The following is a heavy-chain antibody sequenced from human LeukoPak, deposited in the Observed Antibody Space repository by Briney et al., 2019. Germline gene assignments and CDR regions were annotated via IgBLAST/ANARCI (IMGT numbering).Heavy chain of an antibody. CDR1: GGSISSYY. CDR2: IYYSGST. V-gene: IGHV4-59*12. Sequence: SETLSLICTVSGGSISSYYWSWIRQPPGKGLKWIGYIYYSGSTSYSPSLRSRVTISVDTSKNQFSLKLSSVTAADTAVYYCARSPGYNDIWGQGTMVTVSS. CDR3: ARSPGYNDI. D-gene: IGHD1-14*01. J-gene: IGHJ3*02.